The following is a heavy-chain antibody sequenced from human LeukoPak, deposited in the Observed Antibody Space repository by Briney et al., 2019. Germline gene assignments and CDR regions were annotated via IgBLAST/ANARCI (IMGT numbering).Heavy chain of an antibody. CDR3: ARGPLLWFGELLSHFDY. CDR1: GGSISSGGYS. D-gene: IGHD3-10*01. V-gene: IGHV4-30-2*01. Sequence: SETLSLTCAVSGGSISSGGYSWGWIRQPPGKGLEWIGYIYHSGSTYYNPSLKSRVTISVDRSKNQFSLKLSSVTAADTAVYYCARGPLLWFGELLSHFDYWGQETLVTVSS. CDR2: IYHSGST. J-gene: IGHJ4*02.